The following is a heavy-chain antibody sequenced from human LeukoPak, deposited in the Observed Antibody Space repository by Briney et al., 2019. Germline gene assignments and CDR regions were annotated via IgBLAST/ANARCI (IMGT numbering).Heavy chain of an antibody. J-gene: IGHJ4*02. D-gene: IGHD4-17*01. CDR1: GFIFTKYD. Sequence: GGSLRLSCAASGFIFTKYDMHRVRHVTGRGLEWVSGIDRDGVTYYSDSVKGRFTMSRENGENSVYLQLNSLRAGDTAVYFCARENLEYGDYAIDYWGQGTLVTVSS. CDR2: IDRDGVT. V-gene: IGHV3-13*01. CDR3: ARENLEYGDYAIDY.